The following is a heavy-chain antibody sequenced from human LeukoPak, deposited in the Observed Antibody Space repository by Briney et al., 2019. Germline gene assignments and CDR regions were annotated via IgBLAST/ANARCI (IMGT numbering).Heavy chain of an antibody. D-gene: IGHD2-2*01. CDR3: ARDCVSSSCYDY. CDR2: ISYDGSNK. V-gene: IGHV3-30*04. Sequence: GRSLRLSCAASGFTFSSYAMHWVRQAPGKGLEWVAVISYDGSNKYYADSVKGRFTISRDNSKNTLYLQMNSLRAEDTAVYYCARDCVSSSCYDYWGQGTLVTVSS. J-gene: IGHJ4*02. CDR1: GFTFSSYA.